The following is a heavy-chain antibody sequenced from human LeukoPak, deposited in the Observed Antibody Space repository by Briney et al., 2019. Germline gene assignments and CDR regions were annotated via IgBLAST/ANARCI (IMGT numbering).Heavy chain of an antibody. V-gene: IGHV3-73*01. CDR3: TGNYYGSGSYADFDY. J-gene: IGHJ4*02. CDR1: GFTFSSYS. Sequence: GGSLRLSCAASGFTFSSYSMNWVRQASGKGLEWVGRIRSTANGYATAYVASVKGRFTISRDDSKNTAYLQMDSLKTEDTAVYYCTGNYYGSGSYADFDYWGQGTLVTVSS. D-gene: IGHD3-10*01. CDR2: IRSTANGYAT.